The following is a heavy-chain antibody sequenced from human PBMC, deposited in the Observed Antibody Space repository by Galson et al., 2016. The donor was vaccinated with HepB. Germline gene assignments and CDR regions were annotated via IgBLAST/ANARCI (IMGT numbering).Heavy chain of an antibody. D-gene: IGHD4-23*01. CDR1: GFTFRSYW. J-gene: IGHJ4*02. CDR2: IKQDGSKK. CDR3: AREGYGGFDY. V-gene: IGHV3-7*03. Sequence: SLRLSCAASGFTFRSYWLSWVRQAPGKGPEWVANIKQDGSKKEYVDSVKGRFTISRDNAKNSLYLQMNSLRAEDTAVYYCAREGYGGFDYWGQGTLVTVSS.